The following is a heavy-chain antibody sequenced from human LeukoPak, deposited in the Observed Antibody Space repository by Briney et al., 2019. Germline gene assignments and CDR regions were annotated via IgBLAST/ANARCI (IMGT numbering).Heavy chain of an antibody. D-gene: IGHD6-19*01. V-gene: IGHV4-39*01. J-gene: IGHJ2*01. Sequence: SETLSLTCTVSGGSVSSSGYYWGWIRQPPGKGLEWIGSLYYSGSTYYNPSLKSRVTISVDTSKNQFSLNLSSVTAADTALYYCARRAVAGGYWYFDLWGRGALVTVSS. CDR3: ARRAVAGGYWYFDL. CDR2: LYYSGST. CDR1: GGSVSSSGYY.